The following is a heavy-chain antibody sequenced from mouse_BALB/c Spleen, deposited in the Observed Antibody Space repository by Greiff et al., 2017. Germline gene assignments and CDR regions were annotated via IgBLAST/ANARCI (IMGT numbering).Heavy chain of an antibody. Sequence: EVQLVESGGGLVKPGGSLKLSCAASGFTFSDYYMYWVRQTPEKRLEWVATISDGGSYTYYPDSVKGRFTISRDNAKNNLYLQMSSLKSEDTAMYYCARGQDYYGYRFAYWGQGTLVTVSA. CDR2: ISDGGSYT. CDR3: ARGQDYYGYRFAY. J-gene: IGHJ3*01. V-gene: IGHV5-4*02. D-gene: IGHD1-2*01. CDR1: GFTFSDYY.